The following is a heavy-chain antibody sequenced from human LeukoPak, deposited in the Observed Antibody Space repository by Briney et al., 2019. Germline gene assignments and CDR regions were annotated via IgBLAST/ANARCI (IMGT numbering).Heavy chain of an antibody. CDR2: TYHSGST. V-gene: IGHV4-30-2*01. J-gene: IGHJ4*02. D-gene: IGHD4-17*01. CDR1: GGSISSGGYS. Sequence: PSQTLSLTCAVSGGSISSGGYSWSWIRQPPGKGLEWIGYTYHSGSTYYNPSLKSRVTISVDRSKNQFSLKLSSVTAADTAVYYCARGRSGDGDLFDYWGQGTLVTVSS. CDR3: ARGRSGDGDLFDY.